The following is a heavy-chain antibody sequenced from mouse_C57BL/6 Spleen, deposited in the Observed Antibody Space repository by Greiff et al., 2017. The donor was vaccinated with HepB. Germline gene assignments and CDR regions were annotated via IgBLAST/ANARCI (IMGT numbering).Heavy chain of an antibody. CDR3: ARDYGYDEGYFDY. J-gene: IGHJ2*01. CDR2: IYPGDGDT. CDR1: GYAFSSSW. V-gene: IGHV1-82*01. Sequence: QVQLKESGPELVKPGASVKISCKASGYAFSSSWMNWVKQRPGKGLEWIGRIYPGDGDTNYNGKFKGKATLTADKSSSTAYMQLSSLTSEDSAVYFCARDYGYDEGYFDYWGQGTTLTVSS. D-gene: IGHD2-2*01.